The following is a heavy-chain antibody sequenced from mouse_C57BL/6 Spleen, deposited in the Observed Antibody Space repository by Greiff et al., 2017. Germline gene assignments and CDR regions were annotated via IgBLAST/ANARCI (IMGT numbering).Heavy chain of an antibody. CDR2: INPSNGGT. CDR3: AREDGYYAWFAY. CDR1: GYTFTSYW. D-gene: IGHD2-3*01. V-gene: IGHV1-53*01. Sequence: VQLQQPGTELVKPGASVKLSCKASGYTFTSYWMHWVKQRPGQGLEWIGNINPSNGGTNYNEKFQSKATLTVDKSSSTAYMQLSSLTSEDSAVYYCAREDGYYAWFAYWGQGTLVTVSA. J-gene: IGHJ3*01.